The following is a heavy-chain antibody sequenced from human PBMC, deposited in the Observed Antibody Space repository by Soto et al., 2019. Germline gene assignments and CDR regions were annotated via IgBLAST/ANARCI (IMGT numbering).Heavy chain of an antibody. CDR1: GGSISSYY. CDR2: IYYSGST. CDR3: ARDRESAAGPYYSYYGMDV. J-gene: IGHJ6*02. V-gene: IGHV4-59*01. Sequence: NPSETLSLTCTVSGGSISSYYWSWIRQPPGKGLEWIGYIYYSGSTNYDPSLKSRVTISVDTSKNQFSLKLSSVTAADTAVYYCARDRESAAGPYYSYYGMDVWGQGTTVTVSS. D-gene: IGHD6-13*01.